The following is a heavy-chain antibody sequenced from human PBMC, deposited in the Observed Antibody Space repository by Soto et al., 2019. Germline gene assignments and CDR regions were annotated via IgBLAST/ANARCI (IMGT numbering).Heavy chain of an antibody. D-gene: IGHD1-20*01. Sequence: PGGSLRLSCGTSGFTFSDYSMNWVRQAPGQGLEWVSSISSIGSDLSYADSVRGRFTISRDNAKNSLYLQMNSLRDEDTAVYYCVGDGNNWNDFDYWGQGTLVTVAS. J-gene: IGHJ4*02. CDR2: ISSIGSDL. CDR3: VGDGNNWNDFDY. CDR1: GFTFSDYS. V-gene: IGHV3-21*01.